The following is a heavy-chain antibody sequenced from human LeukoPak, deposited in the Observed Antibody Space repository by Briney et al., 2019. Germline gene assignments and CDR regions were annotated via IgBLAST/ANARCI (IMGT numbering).Heavy chain of an antibody. CDR1: GGSISSGNYY. V-gene: IGHV4-30-4*01. CDR2: IYYSASS. CDR3: ARDRAAGYSYGFSPNLDAFDI. D-gene: IGHD5-18*01. J-gene: IGHJ3*02. Sequence: SQTLSLTCTVSGGSISSGNYYWSWIRQPPGKGLEWIGYIYYSASSYYNPSLKSRVTISVGTSKNQFSLKLSSVTAADTAVYYCARDRAAGYSYGFSPNLDAFDIWGQGTMVTVSS.